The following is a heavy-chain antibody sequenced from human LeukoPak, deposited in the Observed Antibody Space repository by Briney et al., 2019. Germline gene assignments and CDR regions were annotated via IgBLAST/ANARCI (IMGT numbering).Heavy chain of an antibody. CDR1: GFTVSSNY. CDR2: IYSGGST. CDR3: AASDIFDFDY. V-gene: IGHV3-53*01. J-gene: IGHJ4*02. Sequence: GGSLRLSCAASGFTVSSNYMSWVRQAPGKGLEWVSVIYSGGSTYYADSVKGRFTISRDNSKNALYLQMNSLRAEDTAVYYCAASDIFDFDYWGQGTLVTVSS. D-gene: IGHD2-21*01.